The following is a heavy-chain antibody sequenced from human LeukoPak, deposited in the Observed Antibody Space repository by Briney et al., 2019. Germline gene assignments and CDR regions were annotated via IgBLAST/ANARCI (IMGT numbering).Heavy chain of an antibody. D-gene: IGHD6-13*01. Sequence: PGGSLRLSCAASGFTFDDYGMSWVRQAPGEGLEWVSGVNWNGGSTGYADSVKGRFTISRDNANNSLYLQMNSLRAEDTAIYYCARAYSSNWPFDYWGQGTLVTVSS. CDR2: VNWNGGST. V-gene: IGHV3-20*04. CDR1: GFTFDDYG. CDR3: ARAYSSNWPFDY. J-gene: IGHJ4*02.